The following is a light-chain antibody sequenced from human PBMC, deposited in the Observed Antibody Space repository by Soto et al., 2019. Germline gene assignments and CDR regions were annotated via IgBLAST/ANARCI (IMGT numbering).Light chain of an antibody. V-gene: IGKV1-5*01. CDR2: DAS. J-gene: IGKJ1*01. CDR1: QSISSW. CDR3: QQYRPT. Sequence: DIQMTQSPSTLSASVGDRVTITCRASQSISSWLAWYQQKPGKAPKLLIYDASSLESGVPSRFSGSGSGTEITLTISSLQPDDFATYYCQQYRPTFGQGTKVEIK.